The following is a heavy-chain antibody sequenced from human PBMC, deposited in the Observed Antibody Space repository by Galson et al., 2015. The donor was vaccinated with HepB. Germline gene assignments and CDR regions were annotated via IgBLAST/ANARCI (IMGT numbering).Heavy chain of an antibody. CDR2: IKSKTDGGTT. CDR3: TTDHPPPLLWFGELFGGDY. CDR1: GFTFSNAW. Sequence: SLRLSCAASGFTFSNAWVSWVRQAPGKGLEWVGRIKSKTDGGTTDYAAPVKGRFTISRDDSKNTLYLQMNSLKTEDTAVYYCTTDHPPPLLWFGELFGGDYWGQGTLVTVSS. J-gene: IGHJ4*02. V-gene: IGHV3-15*01. D-gene: IGHD3-10*01.